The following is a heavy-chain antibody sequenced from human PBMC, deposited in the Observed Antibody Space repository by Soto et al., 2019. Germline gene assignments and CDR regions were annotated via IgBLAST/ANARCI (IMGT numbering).Heavy chain of an antibody. CDR1: GFTFGSYA. Sequence: GGSLRLSCAASGFTFGSYAMSWVRQAPGKGLEWVSAISGSGGSTYYADSVKGRFTISRDNSKNTLYLQMNSLRAEDTAVYYCASIYYYYYGMDVWGQGTTVTVSS. D-gene: IGHD6-6*01. CDR3: ASIYYYYYGMDV. V-gene: IGHV3-23*01. J-gene: IGHJ6*02. CDR2: ISGSGGST.